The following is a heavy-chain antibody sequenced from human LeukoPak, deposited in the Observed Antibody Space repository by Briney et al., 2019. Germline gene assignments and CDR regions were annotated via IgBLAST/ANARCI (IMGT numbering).Heavy chain of an antibody. CDR2: IKQDGSVK. J-gene: IGHJ4*02. Sequence: GGSLRLSCAASGFTFSSYWMSWVRQAPGKGLEWVANIKQDGSVKYFVGSVKGRFTISRDNAKNSLYLQMNSLRAEDTAVYYCARIGYAGSSFDYWGQGTLVTVSS. D-gene: IGHD2-2*03. CDR1: GFTFSSYW. CDR3: ARIGYAGSSFDY. V-gene: IGHV3-7*01.